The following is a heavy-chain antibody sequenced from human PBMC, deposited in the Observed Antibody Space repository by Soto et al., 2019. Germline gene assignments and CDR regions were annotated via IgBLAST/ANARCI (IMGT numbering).Heavy chain of an antibody. CDR1: GFTFSSYS. D-gene: IGHD4-17*01. J-gene: IGHJ6*03. V-gene: IGHV3-48*01. Sequence: GGSLRLSCAASGFTFSSYSMNWVRQAPGKGLEWVSYISSSSSTIYYADSVKGRFTISRDNAKNSLYLQMNSLRAEDTAVYYCARDLRWHLGYYYYMDVWGKGTTVTVSS. CDR3: ARDLRWHLGYYYYMDV. CDR2: ISSSSSTI.